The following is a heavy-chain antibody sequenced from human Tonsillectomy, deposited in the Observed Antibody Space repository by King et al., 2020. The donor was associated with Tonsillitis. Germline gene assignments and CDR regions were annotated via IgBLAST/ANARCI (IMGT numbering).Heavy chain of an antibody. CDR2: ISAYNGNT. CDR3: ARGHDYDSDAFNI. D-gene: IGHD3-16*01. CDR1: GYTFNSYD. Sequence: QLVQSGAEVKKPGASVKVSCKASGYTFNSYDITWVRQAPGQGLEWMGCISAYNGNTNYAQKLQGRVSMTTDTSTTTAYMELRNLRSDDTAVYYCARGHDYDSDAFNIWGQGTMVTVSS. J-gene: IGHJ3*02. V-gene: IGHV1-18*01.